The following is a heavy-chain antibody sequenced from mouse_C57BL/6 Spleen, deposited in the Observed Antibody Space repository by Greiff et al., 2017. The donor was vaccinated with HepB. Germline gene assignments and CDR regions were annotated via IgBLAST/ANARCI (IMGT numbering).Heavy chain of an antibody. D-gene: IGHD2-5*01. V-gene: IGHV3-1*01. Sequence: EVKLMESGPGMVKPSQSLSLTCTVTGYSITSGYDWHWIRHFPGNKLEWMGYISYSGSTNYNPSLKSRISITHDTSKNHFFLKLNSVTTEDTATYYCATYYSNYGFAYWGQGTLVTVSA. J-gene: IGHJ3*01. CDR2: ISYSGST. CDR1: GYSITSGYD. CDR3: ATYYSNYGFAY.